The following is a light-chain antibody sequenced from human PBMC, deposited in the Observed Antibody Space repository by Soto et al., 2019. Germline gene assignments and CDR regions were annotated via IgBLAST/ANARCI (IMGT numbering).Light chain of an antibody. CDR1: ESISIG. V-gene: IGKV1-5*01. CDR3: QQYYSYWT. J-gene: IGKJ1*01. CDR2: DVS. Sequence: DIQMTQSPSTLSASVGDRVTITCRASESISIGLAWYQQKPGKAPKLLINDVSNLESGVPSRFSGSGSGTEFTLTISSLQPEDFATYYCQQYYSYWTFGQGTKVDIK.